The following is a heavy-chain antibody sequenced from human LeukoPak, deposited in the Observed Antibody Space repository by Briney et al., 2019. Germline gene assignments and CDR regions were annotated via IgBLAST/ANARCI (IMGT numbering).Heavy chain of an antibody. J-gene: IGHJ4*02. CDR1: GFTFSSYA. Sequence: GRSLRLSCAASGFTFSSYAMHWVRQAPGKGLEGVADISYDGSNKYYADSVKGRFTISRDNSKNTLYLQMNSLRAEDTAVYYCARDRDQYYYGSGNDFDYWGQGTLVTVSS. D-gene: IGHD3-10*01. V-gene: IGHV3-30*04. CDR3: ARDRDQYYYGSGNDFDY. CDR2: ISYDGSNK.